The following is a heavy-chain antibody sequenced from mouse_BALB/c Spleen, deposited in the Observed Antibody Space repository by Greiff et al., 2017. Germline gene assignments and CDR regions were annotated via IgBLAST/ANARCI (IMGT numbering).Heavy chain of an antibody. CDR3: ARNWDNYAMDY. CDR1: GFAFSSYD. Sequence: EVQVVESGGGLVKPGGSLKLSCAASGFAFSSYDMSWVRQTPEKRLEWVAYISSGGGSTYYPDTVKGRFTISRDNAKNTLYLQMSRLKSEDTAMYYCARNWDNYAMDYWGQGTSVTVSS. D-gene: IGHD4-1*01. CDR2: ISSGGGST. J-gene: IGHJ4*01. V-gene: IGHV5-12-1*01.